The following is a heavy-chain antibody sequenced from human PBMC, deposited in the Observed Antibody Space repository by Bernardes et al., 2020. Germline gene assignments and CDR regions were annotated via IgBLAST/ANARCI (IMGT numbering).Heavy chain of an antibody. CDR2: MNPNSGNT. D-gene: IGHD3-9*01. V-gene: IGHV1-8*01. CDR3: ARQYDILTGTES. CDR1: GYTFTSYD. J-gene: IGHJ4*02. Sequence: ASVKVSCKASGYTFTSYDINWVRQATGQGLEWMGWMNPNSGNTGYAQKFQGRVTMTRNTSISTAYMELSSLRSEDTAVYYCARQYDILTGTESWGQGTLVTVSS.